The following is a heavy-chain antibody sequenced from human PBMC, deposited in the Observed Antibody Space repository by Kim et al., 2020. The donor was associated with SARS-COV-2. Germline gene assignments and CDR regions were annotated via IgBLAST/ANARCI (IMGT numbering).Heavy chain of an antibody. Sequence: ASVKVSCKASGYTFTGYYMHWVRQAPGQGLEWMGWINPNSGGTNYAQKFQGRVTMTRDTSISTAYMELSRLRSDDTAVYYCARGDEYYYDSSGYYRDAFDIWGQGTMVTVSS. CDR2: INPNSGGT. CDR3: ARGDEYYYDSSGYYRDAFDI. D-gene: IGHD3-22*01. V-gene: IGHV1-2*02. J-gene: IGHJ3*02. CDR1: GYTFTGYY.